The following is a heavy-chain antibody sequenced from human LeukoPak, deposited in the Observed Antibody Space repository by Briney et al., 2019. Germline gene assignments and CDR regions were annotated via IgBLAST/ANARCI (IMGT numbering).Heavy chain of an antibody. CDR3: ARGTGTISPFDY. D-gene: IGHD1-7*01. V-gene: IGHV4-30-2*01. CDR2: IYHSGST. CDR1: GGSISSGGYS. J-gene: IGHJ4*02. Sequence: PSETLSLTCAVSGGSISSGGYSWSWLRQPPGKGLEWIGYIYHSGSTYYNPSLKSRVTISVDRSKNQFSLKLSSVTAADTAVYYCARGTGTISPFDYWGQGTLVTVSS.